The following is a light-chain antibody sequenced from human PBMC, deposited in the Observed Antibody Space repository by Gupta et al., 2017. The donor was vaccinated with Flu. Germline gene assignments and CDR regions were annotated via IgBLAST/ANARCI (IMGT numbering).Light chain of an antibody. J-gene: IGLJ2*01. CDR2: EIN. CDR1: STDIGSSNF. Sequence: SIAISCTGTSTDIGSSNFVSWYQQHPGKAPRLIIYEINHRPSGVSNRFSGSKSDNTASLTISGLQAEDEADYYCNSYTTSGTLIFGRGTKVTGL. V-gene: IGLV2-14*01. CDR3: NSYTTSGTLI.